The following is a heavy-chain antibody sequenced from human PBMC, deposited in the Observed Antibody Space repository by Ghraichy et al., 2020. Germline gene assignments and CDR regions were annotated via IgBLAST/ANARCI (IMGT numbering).Heavy chain of an antibody. Sequence: GSLRLSCVASGFTFSSYALSWARQAPGKGLEWVSGISYSGDSTYYADSVKGRFTISRDNSKNTLFLQMNSLRAEDTAVYYCARDIPWERNSGGDDWGQGTLVTVSS. CDR2: ISYSGDST. V-gene: IGHV3-23*01. CDR3: ARDIPWERNSGGDD. CDR1: GFTFSSYA. J-gene: IGHJ4*02. D-gene: IGHD4-23*01.